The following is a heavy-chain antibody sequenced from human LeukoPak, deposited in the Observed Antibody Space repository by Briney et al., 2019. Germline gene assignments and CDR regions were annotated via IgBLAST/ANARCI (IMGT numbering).Heavy chain of an antibody. V-gene: IGHV1-18*01. CDR3: ARDIWVEPYGMDV. Sequence: ASVKVSCKASGYTFTSYGISWVRQAPGQGLEWMGWISAYSGDTNYAQKFQGRATMTTDTSTSTAYMELRSLRSDDTAVYYCARDIWVEPYGMDVWGQGTTVTVSS. D-gene: IGHD3-16*01. J-gene: IGHJ6*02. CDR2: ISAYSGDT. CDR1: GYTFTSYG.